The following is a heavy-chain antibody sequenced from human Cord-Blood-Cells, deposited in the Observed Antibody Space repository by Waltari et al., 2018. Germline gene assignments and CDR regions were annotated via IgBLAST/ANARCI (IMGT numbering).Heavy chain of an antibody. D-gene: IGHD2-2*01. CDR1: GGSISSSSYS. CDR2: FDYSGRT. CDR3: ARQILGYCSSTSCYVDAFDI. V-gene: IGHV4-39*01. J-gene: IGHJ3*02. Sequence: QLQLQESGPGLVKPSETLSLTCTVSGGSISSSSYSWGWIRQPPGKGLGWIGRFDYSGRTYNNPALMSRVTISVDTSKNQFSLKLSSVTAADTAVYYCARQILGYCSSTSCYVDAFDIWGQGTMVTVSS.